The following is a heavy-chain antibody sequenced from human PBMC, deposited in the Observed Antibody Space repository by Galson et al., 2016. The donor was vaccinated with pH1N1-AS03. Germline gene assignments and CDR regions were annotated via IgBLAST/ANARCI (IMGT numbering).Heavy chain of an antibody. CDR1: GVPLNTNGLG. Sequence: PALVKPTQTVTLTCTFSGVPLNTNGLGVGWVRQPPGKALEWLALIYWDDDKRYSPSLKSRLTIARDASKQQAVLTTRAMYPVDTGTYFCVHRMRQRRGWFGPWGLGTQVTVSS. CDR3: VHRMRQRRGWFGP. CDR2: IYWDDDK. J-gene: IGHJ5*02. D-gene: IGHD1-1*01. V-gene: IGHV2-5*02.